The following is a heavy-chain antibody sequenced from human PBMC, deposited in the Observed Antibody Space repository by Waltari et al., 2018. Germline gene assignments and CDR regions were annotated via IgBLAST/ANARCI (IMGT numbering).Heavy chain of an antibody. Sequence: EVQLVESGGGLVQPGGSLKLSCAASGFTFRCSAMPWVRRASGKGLEWVGRIRSKANSYATAYAASVKGRFTISRDDSKNTAYLQMNSLKTENTAVYYCTSGSYYRMDVWGQGTTVTVSS. CDR3: TSGSYYRMDV. CDR2: IRSKANSYAT. J-gene: IGHJ6*02. CDR1: GFTFRCSA. V-gene: IGHV3-73*02. D-gene: IGHD1-26*01.